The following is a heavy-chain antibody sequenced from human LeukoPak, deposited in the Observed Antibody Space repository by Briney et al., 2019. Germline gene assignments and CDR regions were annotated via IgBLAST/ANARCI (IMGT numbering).Heavy chain of an antibody. V-gene: IGHV3-21*04. J-gene: IGHJ4*02. CDR1: GFTFSSYS. D-gene: IGHD6-13*01. Sequence: GGSLRLSCAASGFTFSSYSMNWIRQAPGKGLEWVSSISDSSSYIYYAESVKGRFTISRDNAKNSLYLQMNSLRAEDTAVYYCARALMGYSSSWYGIHYWGQGTLVTVSS. CDR3: ARALMGYSSSWYGIHY. CDR2: ISDSSSYI.